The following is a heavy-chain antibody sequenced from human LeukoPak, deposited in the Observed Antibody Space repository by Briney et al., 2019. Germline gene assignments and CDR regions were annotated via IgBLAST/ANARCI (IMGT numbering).Heavy chain of an antibody. CDR3: ARDRSDGNYYMVV. V-gene: IGHV3-53*01. CDR1: GFTVSNNY. D-gene: IGHD5-24*01. CDR2: IYGGGST. Sequence: GGSLRLSCAVSGFTVSNNYMSWLRQAPGEGLEWVSVIYGGGSTSYADSVKGRFTISRDNSKNTLYLQMNSLRVDDTGVYYCARDRSDGNYYMVVWGKGTTVIVSS. J-gene: IGHJ6*03.